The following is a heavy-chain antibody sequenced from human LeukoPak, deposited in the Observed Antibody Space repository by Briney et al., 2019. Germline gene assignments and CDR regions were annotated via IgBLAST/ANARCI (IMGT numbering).Heavy chain of an antibody. J-gene: IGHJ5*02. CDR3: ARDLGQYYYDSSGYYVPDWFDP. V-gene: IGHV1-69*06. Sequence: SVKVSCKASGGTFSSYAISWVRQAPGQGLEWMGGIIPIFGTANYAQKFQGRVTTTADKSTSTAYMELSSLRSEDTAVYYCARDLGQYYYDSSGYYVPDWFDPWGQGTLVTVSS. CDR1: GGTFSSYA. D-gene: IGHD3-22*01. CDR2: IIPIFGTA.